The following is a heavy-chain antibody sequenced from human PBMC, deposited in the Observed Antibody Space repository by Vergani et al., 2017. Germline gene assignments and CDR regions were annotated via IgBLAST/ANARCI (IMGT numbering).Heavy chain of an antibody. J-gene: IGHJ6*02. CDR1: GFTFNHYA. Sequence: VQLLESGGDLVQPGGSLRLSCAASGFTFNHYAMNWVRQAPGKGLEWVSGISGSGGSTYYAGSVKGRFTISRDSSKNTLYLQMNSLSAGDTAVYYCAKANPRNSGYDYLYYYHAMDVWCQGTTVTVSS. CDR2: ISGSGGST. D-gene: IGHD5-12*01. CDR3: AKANPRNSGYDYLYYYHAMDV. V-gene: IGHV3-23*01.